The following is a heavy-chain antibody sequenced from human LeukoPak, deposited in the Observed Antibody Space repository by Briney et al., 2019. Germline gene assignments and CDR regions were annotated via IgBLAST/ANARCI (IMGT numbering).Heavy chain of an antibody. CDR2: ISISGSTI. CDR1: GFTFGTYG. CDR3: ATTRGLWWFDP. V-gene: IGHV3-48*03. J-gene: IGHJ5*02. D-gene: IGHD3/OR15-3a*01. Sequence: GGSLRLSCAASGFTFGTYGMNWVRQAPGKGLEWVSYISISGSTIYYADSVKGRFTISRDNAKNSLYLQMNSLRAEDTAVYYCATTRGLWWFDPWGQGTLVTVSS.